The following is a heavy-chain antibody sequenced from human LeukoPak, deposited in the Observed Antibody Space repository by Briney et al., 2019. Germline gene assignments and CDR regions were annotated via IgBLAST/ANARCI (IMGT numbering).Heavy chain of an antibody. D-gene: IGHD6-19*01. Sequence: PSETLSLTCAVYGGSFSGYYWSWIRQPPGKGLEWIGEINHSGGTNYNPSLKSRVTISVDTSKNQFSLKLSSVTAADTAVYYCARGAAVAPYDYWGQGTLVTVSS. J-gene: IGHJ4*02. CDR1: GGSFSGYY. CDR2: INHSGGT. CDR3: ARGAAVAPYDY. V-gene: IGHV4-34*01.